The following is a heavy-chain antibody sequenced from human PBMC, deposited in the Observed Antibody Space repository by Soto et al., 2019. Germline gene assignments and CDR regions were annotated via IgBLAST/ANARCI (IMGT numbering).Heavy chain of an antibody. J-gene: IGHJ3*02. CDR3: ARRSGSSGWNEAVDI. CDR1: GGSISSGGYS. Sequence: QLQLQESGSGLVKPSQTLSLTCAVSGGSISSGGYSWSWIRQPPGKGLEWIGYIYHSGSTYYTPSLKSRVTISVDRSKNQFSLKLSSVTAADTAVYYCARRSGSSGWNEAVDIWGQGTMVTVSS. D-gene: IGHD6-19*01. CDR2: IYHSGST. V-gene: IGHV4-30-2*01.